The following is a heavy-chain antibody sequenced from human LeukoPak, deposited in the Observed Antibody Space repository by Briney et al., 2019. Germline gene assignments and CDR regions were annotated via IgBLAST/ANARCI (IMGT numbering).Heavy chain of an antibody. J-gene: IGHJ6*02. CDR3: ARGSSGSYYYYYGMDV. V-gene: IGHV1-18*01. Sequence: VASVTVSCKASGYTFTSYGISWVRQAPGQGLEWMGWISAYNGNTNYAQKLQGRVTMTTDTSTSTAYMELRSLRSDDTAVYYCARGSSGSYYYYYGMDVWGQGTTVTVSS. CDR1: GYTFTSYG. CDR2: ISAYNGNT. D-gene: IGHD1-26*01.